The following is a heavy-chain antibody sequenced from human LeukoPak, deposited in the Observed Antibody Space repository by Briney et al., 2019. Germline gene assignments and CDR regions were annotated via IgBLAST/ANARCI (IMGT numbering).Heavy chain of an antibody. D-gene: IGHD3-10*01. V-gene: IGHV1-2*02. Sequence: ASVKVSCKASGYTFTGYYIHWVRQAPGQGLEWMGWINPNSGGTNYAQKFQGRVTLTTDTSTSTGYMELRALRSDDTAVYARGENPLDAFDIWGQGTMVTVSS. CDR1: GYTFTGYY. CDR3: GENPLDAFDI. J-gene: IGHJ3*02. CDR2: INPNSGGT.